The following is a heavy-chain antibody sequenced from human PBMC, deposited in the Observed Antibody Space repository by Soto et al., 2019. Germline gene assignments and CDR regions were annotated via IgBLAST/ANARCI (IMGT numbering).Heavy chain of an antibody. J-gene: IGHJ6*02. Sequence: PSETLSLTCTVYGGSISSYYWSWIRQPPGKGLEWIGYIYYSGSTNYNPSLKSRVTISVDTSKNQFSLKLSSVTAADTAVYYCARDCSSTSCSNGYYYYYGMDVRCQGTTVTVSS. CDR1: GGSISSYY. V-gene: IGHV4-59*01. CDR3: ARDCSSTSCSNGYYYYYGMDV. CDR2: IYYSGST. D-gene: IGHD2-2*01.